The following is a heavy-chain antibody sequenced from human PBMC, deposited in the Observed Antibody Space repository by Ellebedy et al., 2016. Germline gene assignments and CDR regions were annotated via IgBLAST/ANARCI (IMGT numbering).Heavy chain of an antibody. CDR1: GFTFSSYG. Sequence: GGSLRLSCAASGFTFSSYGMHWVRQAPGKGLEWVAVIWYDGSNKYYADSVKGRFTISRDNSKNTLYLQMNSLRAEDTAVYYCARFDYYEKNHAFDIWGQGTMVTVSS. J-gene: IGHJ3*02. CDR2: IWYDGSNK. D-gene: IGHD3-22*01. V-gene: IGHV3-33*01. CDR3: ARFDYYEKNHAFDI.